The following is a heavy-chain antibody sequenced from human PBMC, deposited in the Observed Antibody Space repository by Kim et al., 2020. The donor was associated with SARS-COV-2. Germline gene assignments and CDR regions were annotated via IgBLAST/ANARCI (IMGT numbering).Heavy chain of an antibody. CDR3: AKDSALDRYYFDY. J-gene: IGHJ4*02. V-gene: IGHV3-9*01. Sequence: YATSDKARFTSTRDNAKNSLYLQMNSLRAEDTALYYCAKDSALDRYYFDYWGQGTLVTVSS.